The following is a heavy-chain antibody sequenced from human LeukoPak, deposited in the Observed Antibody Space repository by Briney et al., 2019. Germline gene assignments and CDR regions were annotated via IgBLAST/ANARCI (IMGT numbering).Heavy chain of an antibody. CDR1: GGSIRSYY. V-gene: IGHV4-59*01. CDR2: IYYSGST. CDR3: ARVYYSNSYDYWYFDL. Sequence: SETLSLTCTVSGGSIRSYYWSWIRQPPGMGLEWIAYIYYSGSTNYNPSLKSRVTISVDTSKNQVSLKMSSVTAADTAVYYCARVYYSNSYDYWYFDLWGRGTLVTVSS. D-gene: IGHD6-13*01. J-gene: IGHJ2*01.